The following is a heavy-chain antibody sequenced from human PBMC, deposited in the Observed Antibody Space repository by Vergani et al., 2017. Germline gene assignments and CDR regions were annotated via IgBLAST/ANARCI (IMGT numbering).Heavy chain of an antibody. CDR3: ARFYGYYGSSGYAFDY. Sequence: QVQLQESGPGLVKPSETLSLTCTVSGGSISSYYWSWIRQPAGKGLEWIGRIYTSGSTTYNPSLKSRVTMSVETSKNQCSLKLSSVTAADTAVYYCARFYGYYGSSGYAFDYWGQGTLVTVSS. J-gene: IGHJ4*02. CDR1: GGSISSYY. D-gene: IGHD3-22*01. CDR2: IYTSGST. V-gene: IGHV4-4*07.